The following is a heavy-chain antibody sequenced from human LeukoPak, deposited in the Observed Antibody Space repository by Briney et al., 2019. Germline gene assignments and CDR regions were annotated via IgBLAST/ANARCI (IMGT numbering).Heavy chain of an antibody. CDR3: AREPPGNYDNSGYYYAHFDC. CDR2: ISSGTSTI. D-gene: IGHD3-22*01. V-gene: IGHV3-48*02. J-gene: IGHJ4*02. CDR1: GFTFSSYA. Sequence: GGSLRLSCAASGFTFSSYAMNWVRQAPGKGLEWISYISSGTSTIYYADSVKGRFTISRDNAKNSLYLQMNSLTDEDTAVYYCAREPPGNYDNSGYYYAHFDCWGQGTLVTVSS.